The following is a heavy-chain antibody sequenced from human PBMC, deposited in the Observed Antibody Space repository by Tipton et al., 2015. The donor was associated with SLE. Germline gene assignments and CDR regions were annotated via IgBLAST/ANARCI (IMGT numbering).Heavy chain of an antibody. CDR1: GFTFSSYW. CDR2: IKQDGSEK. J-gene: IGHJ4*02. D-gene: IGHD6-19*01. V-gene: IGHV3-7*01. CDR3: ARVDSAWYLEY. Sequence: SLRLSCAASGFTFSSYWMSWVRQAPGKGLEWVANIKQDGSEKYYVDSVKGRFTISRYNAKNSLYLQMNSLRAEDTAVYYCARVDSAWYLEYWGQGTLVTVSS.